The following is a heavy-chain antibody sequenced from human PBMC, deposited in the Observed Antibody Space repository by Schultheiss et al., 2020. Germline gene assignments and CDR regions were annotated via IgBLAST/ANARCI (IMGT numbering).Heavy chain of an antibody. D-gene: IGHD6-13*01. CDR2: IKSKTDGGTT. J-gene: IGHJ4*02. CDR3: ARGTEDPAGNPPVGY. Sequence: GGSLRLSCAASGFTFSNAWMNWVRQAPGKGLEWVGRIKSKTDGGTTDYAAPVKGRFTISRDNSKNTLYLQINSLRAEDTAVYYCARGTEDPAGNPPVGYWGQGTLVTVSS. V-gene: IGHV3-15*07. CDR1: GFTFSNAW.